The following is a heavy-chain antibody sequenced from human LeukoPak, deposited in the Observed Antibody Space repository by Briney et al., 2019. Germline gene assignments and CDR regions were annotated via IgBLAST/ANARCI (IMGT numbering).Heavy chain of an antibody. CDR2: IKSDGSRT. D-gene: IGHD4-17*01. J-gene: IGHJ2*01. CDR3: AREDYNDSGWYFDL. Sequence: PGGSLRLSCAASGFTFSSHWVHWVSQAPGKGLVWVSRIKSDGSRTTYADSVKGRFTISRDNAKKTLYLQMNSLRAEDTAVYFCAREDYNDSGWYFDLWGRGTLVTVSS. V-gene: IGHV3-74*01. CDR1: GFTFSSHW.